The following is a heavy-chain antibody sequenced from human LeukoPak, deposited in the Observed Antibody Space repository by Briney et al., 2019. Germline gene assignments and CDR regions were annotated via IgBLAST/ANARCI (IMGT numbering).Heavy chain of an antibody. Sequence: GGSLRLSCAASGFTVITNDMTWVRQAPGKGLEWVSVLYSDGNTKYADSVQGRFTVSRDNAKNSLYLQMNSLRAEDTAVYYCARDQWLDYWGQGTLVTVSS. J-gene: IGHJ4*02. CDR2: LYSDGNT. V-gene: IGHV3-53*01. D-gene: IGHD6-19*01. CDR1: GFTVITND. CDR3: ARDQWLDY.